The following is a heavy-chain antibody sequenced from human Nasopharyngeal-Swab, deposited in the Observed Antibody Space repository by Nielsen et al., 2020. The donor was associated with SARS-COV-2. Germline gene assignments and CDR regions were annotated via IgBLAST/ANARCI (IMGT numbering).Heavy chain of an antibody. CDR1: GFTFSSYS. V-gene: IGHV3-21*01. CDR2: ISSSSSYI. J-gene: IGHJ3*02. CDR3: AKYSSATDAFDI. D-gene: IGHD6-19*01. Sequence: GGSLRLSCAASGFTFSSYSMNWVRQAPGKGLEWVSSISSSSSYIYYADSVKGRFTISRDNAKNSLYLQMNSLRAEDTAAYCCAKYSSATDAFDIWGQGTMVTVSS.